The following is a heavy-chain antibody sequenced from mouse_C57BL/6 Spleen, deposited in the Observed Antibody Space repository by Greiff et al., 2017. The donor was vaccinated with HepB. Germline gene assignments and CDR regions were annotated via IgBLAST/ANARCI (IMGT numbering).Heavy chain of an antibody. J-gene: IGHJ2*01. CDR2: IDPSDSET. Sequence: QVQLKQPGAELVRPGSSVKLSCKASGYTFTSYWMHWVKQRPIQGLEWIGNIDPSDSETHYNQKFKDKATLTVDKSSSTAYMQLSSLTSEDSAVYYCARLSNSYYFDYWGQGTTLTVSS. CDR3: ARLSNSYYFDY. V-gene: IGHV1-52*01. CDR1: GYTFTSYW. D-gene: IGHD2-5*01.